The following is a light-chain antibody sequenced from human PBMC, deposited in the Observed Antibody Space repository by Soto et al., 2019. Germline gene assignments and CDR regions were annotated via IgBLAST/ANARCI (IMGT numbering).Light chain of an antibody. CDR2: WAS. J-gene: IGKJ2*01. V-gene: IGKV4-1*01. CDR1: QSVLYSSNNKNY. Sequence: DIVMTQSPDSLAVSLGERATINCKSSQSVLYSSNNKNYLAWYQQKPGQPPKLLIYWASTRESGVPDRFSGRGSGTDFTLTISSLQAEDVAVYYCQQYSSAPRTFGQGTKLEIK. CDR3: QQYSSAPRT.